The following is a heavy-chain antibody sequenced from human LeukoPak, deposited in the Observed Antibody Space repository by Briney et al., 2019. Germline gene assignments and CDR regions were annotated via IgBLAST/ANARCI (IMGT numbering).Heavy chain of an antibody. CDR1: GFTFSSYW. V-gene: IGHV3-74*01. CDR2: IASDGSVT. Sequence: PGGSLRLSCSASGFTFSSYWMHWVRQVPGKGLVWVSRIASDGSVTNYADSVKGRFTISRDNAKNTLYLQMNSLRVEDTAVYYCARDRSSFNGMDVWGQGTTVTVSS. J-gene: IGHJ6*02. CDR3: ARDRSSFNGMDV.